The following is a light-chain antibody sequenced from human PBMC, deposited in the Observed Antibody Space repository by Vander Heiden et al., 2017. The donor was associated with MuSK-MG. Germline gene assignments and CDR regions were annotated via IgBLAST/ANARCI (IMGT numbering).Light chain of an antibody. J-gene: IGLJ3*02. Sequence: QSALTQPASVSGSPGQSITISCTGTSNDVGGHDYVSWYQQHPGRAPKRMIFEVSNRPSGVSPRFSGSKSGNTASLTISGLQPEDEGDYYCNSYSSITTAVFGGGTKLTVL. CDR3: NSYSSITTAV. V-gene: IGLV2-14*01. CDR1: SNDVGGHDY. CDR2: EVS.